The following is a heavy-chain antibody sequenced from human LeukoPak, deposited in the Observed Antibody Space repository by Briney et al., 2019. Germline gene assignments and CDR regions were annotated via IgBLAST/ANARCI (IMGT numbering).Heavy chain of an antibody. D-gene: IGHD2-2*02. CDR1: GYSFTNHD. J-gene: IGHJ4*02. V-gene: IGHV1-3*03. Sequence: ASVKVSCKASGYSFTNHDMHWVRQVPGQRLEWMGYINPDNGNTKYSQEFQGRVAITRDTSASTVYMELYSLTSEDMAVYYCTLYNYWGQGTLVTVSS. CDR3: TLYNY. CDR2: INPDNGNT.